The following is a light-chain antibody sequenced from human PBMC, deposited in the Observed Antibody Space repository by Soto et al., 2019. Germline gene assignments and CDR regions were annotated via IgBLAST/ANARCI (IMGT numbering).Light chain of an antibody. V-gene: IGKV1-39*01. CDR1: ETTANY. Sequence: DIQMTQSPSSLSASVGDRVTITCRASETTANYLNWYQHKPGKAPKLLIHSASSLQSGVPSRFSGRGSGTDFTPTINSLQPEDFATYSCQQTYISPPTFGGGTKVDIK. J-gene: IGKJ4*01. CDR3: QQTYISPPT. CDR2: SAS.